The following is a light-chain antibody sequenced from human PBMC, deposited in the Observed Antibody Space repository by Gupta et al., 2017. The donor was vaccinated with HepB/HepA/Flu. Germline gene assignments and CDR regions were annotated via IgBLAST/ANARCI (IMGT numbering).Light chain of an antibody. V-gene: IGKV2-28*01. J-gene: IGKJ5*01. CDR1: QSRLHSNGYNY. CDR2: LGS. CDR3: MQALQTRIT. Sequence: DIVLTQSPLSLPVTPGEPASISCRSSQSRLHSNGYNYLDWYLQKPGQSPQLLIYLGSNRASGVPDRFSGSGSGTDFTLKISRVEADDVGVYYCMQALQTRITFGQGTRLEIK.